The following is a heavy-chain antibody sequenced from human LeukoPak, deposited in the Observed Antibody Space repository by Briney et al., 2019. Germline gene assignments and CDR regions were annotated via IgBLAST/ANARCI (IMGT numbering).Heavy chain of an antibody. J-gene: IGHJ3*02. D-gene: IGHD1-14*01. V-gene: IGHV1-69*01. CDR1: GGTFSSYA. CDR3: ARRPGSPRDLDAFDI. CDR2: IIPIFGTA. Sequence: ASVKVSCKASGGTFSSYAISWVRQAPGQGLEWMGGIIPIFGTANYAQKFQGRVTITADESTSTAYMELSSLRSEDTAVYYCARRPGSPRDLDAFDIWGQGTMVTVSS.